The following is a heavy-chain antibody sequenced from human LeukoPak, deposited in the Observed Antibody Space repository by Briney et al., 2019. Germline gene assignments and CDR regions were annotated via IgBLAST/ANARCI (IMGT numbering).Heavy chain of an antibody. Sequence: GESLQISCQGSGYRFTNYWIGWVRPMPGKGLGWMGIIFPGDSDTRYSPSFQGQVTISADKSISTAYLQWSSLKASDTAMYYCARRNGGSYFDFWGQGTLVTVSS. J-gene: IGHJ4*02. V-gene: IGHV5-51*01. D-gene: IGHD1-26*01. CDR3: ARRNGGSYFDF. CDR1: GYRFTNYW. CDR2: IFPGDSDT.